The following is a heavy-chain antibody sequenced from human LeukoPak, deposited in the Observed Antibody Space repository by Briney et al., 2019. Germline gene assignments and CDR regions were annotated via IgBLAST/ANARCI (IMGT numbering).Heavy chain of an antibody. CDR2: ISGGGGST. Sequence: GGSLRLSCAASGFTFHNYAMNWVRHAPGKGLEWVSAISGGGGSTYYADSVKGRFTISRDNSKNTLFLQMNSLRAEDTAVYYCAKGRAYCGGDCSSDYWGQGTLVTVSS. V-gene: IGHV3-23*01. D-gene: IGHD2-21*02. CDR1: GFTFHNYA. J-gene: IGHJ4*02. CDR3: AKGRAYCGGDCSSDY.